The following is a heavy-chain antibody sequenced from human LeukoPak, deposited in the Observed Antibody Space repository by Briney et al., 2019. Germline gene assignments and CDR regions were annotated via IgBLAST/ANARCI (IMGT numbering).Heavy chain of an antibody. D-gene: IGHD5-12*01. J-gene: IGHJ4*02. CDR3: TGHSGYAATPYWNY. Sequence: PGGSLRLSCAASGFPFSSYWKSWVRQAPGKGLEWVANIKQDGSEKYYVDSVKGRFTISRDNAKNSLYLQMNSLRAEDTAVYYCTGHSGYAATPYWNYWGQGTLVTVSS. CDR2: IKQDGSEK. CDR1: GFPFSSYW. V-gene: IGHV3-7*01.